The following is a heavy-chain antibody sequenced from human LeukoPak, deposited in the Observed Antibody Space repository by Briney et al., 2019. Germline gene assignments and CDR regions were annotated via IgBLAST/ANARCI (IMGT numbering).Heavy chain of an antibody. Sequence: SETLSLTCAVYGGSCSGYYWSWIRQPPGKGLEWIGEINHSGSTNYNPSLKSRVTISVDTSKNQFSLKLSSVTAADTAVYYCARGYNTYMDVWGKGTTVTVSS. CDR2: INHSGST. CDR3: ARGYNTYMDV. D-gene: IGHD5-24*01. J-gene: IGHJ6*03. V-gene: IGHV4-34*01. CDR1: GGSCSGYY.